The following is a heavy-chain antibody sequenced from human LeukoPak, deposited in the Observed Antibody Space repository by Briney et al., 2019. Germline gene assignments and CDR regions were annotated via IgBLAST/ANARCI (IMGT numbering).Heavy chain of an antibody. Sequence: GGSLRLSCAASGFTFSSYWMHWVRQTPGKGLVWVSRINPDGRYTSYADSVKGRFTISRDNAKNTLYLQMNSLRAEDTAVYLCVKDLRSDFMGVLSRYLSYWGQGTLVTVSS. V-gene: IGHV3-74*01. D-gene: IGHD2/OR15-2a*01. CDR3: VKDLRSDFMGVLSRYLSY. CDR1: GFTFSSYW. CDR2: INPDGRYT. J-gene: IGHJ4*02.